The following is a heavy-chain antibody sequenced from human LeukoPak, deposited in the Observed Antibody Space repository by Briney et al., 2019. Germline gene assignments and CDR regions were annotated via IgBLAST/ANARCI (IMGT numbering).Heavy chain of an antibody. D-gene: IGHD6-13*01. Sequence: TASETLSLTCTVSGGSISSYYWSWIRQPPGKGLEWIGYIYYSGSTYYNPSLKSRVTISVDTSKNQFSLKLSSVTAADTAVYYCARVAQLDYNWFDPWGQGTLVTVSS. CDR3: ARVAQLDYNWFDP. V-gene: IGHV4-59*12. J-gene: IGHJ5*02. CDR1: GGSISSYY. CDR2: IYYSGST.